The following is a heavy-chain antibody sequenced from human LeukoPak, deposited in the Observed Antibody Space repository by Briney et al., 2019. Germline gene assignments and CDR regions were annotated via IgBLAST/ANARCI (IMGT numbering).Heavy chain of an antibody. D-gene: IGHD3-22*01. Sequence: PGGSLRLSCAASGFTFSSYAMSWVRQAPGKGLEWVSAISGSGGSTYYADSVKGRFTISRDNSKNTVYLQVNSLRAEDTAVYYCAKDSDSSGSIGPSYFDYWGQGTLVTVSS. CDR2: ISGSGGST. J-gene: IGHJ4*02. CDR1: GFTFSSYA. CDR3: AKDSDSSGSIGPSYFDY. V-gene: IGHV3-23*01.